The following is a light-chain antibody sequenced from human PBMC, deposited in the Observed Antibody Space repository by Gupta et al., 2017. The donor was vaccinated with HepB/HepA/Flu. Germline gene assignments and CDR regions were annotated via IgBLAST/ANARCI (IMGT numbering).Light chain of an antibody. CDR1: SSDVGAYKY. CDR2: EVS. CDR3: SSYTTNSAWV. V-gene: IGLV2-14*01. Sequence: QSALTQPASVSGSPGQSITISCTGTSSDVGAYKYVSWYQKHPGKAPKLMIYEVSNRPSGVSNRFSGTKSGTTASLTISGLQAEDEADYYCSSYTTNSAWVFGGATKLTVL. J-gene: IGLJ3*02.